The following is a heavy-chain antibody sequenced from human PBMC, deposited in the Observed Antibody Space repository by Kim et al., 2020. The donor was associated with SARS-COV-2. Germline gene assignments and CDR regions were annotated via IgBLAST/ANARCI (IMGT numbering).Heavy chain of an antibody. D-gene: IGHD1-26*01. Sequence: TNYAQKFQGRVTMTRDTSPSTVYMELSSLRSEDTAVYYCTKYSGRNPFDYWGQGTLVTVSS. CDR2: T. V-gene: IGHV1-46*01. CDR3: TKYSGRNPFDY. J-gene: IGHJ4*02.